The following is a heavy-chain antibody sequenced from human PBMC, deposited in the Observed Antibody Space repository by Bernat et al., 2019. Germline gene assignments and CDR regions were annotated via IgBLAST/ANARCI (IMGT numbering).Heavy chain of an antibody. J-gene: IGHJ6*03. V-gene: IGHV3-66*03. CDR3: AKDGKYSSSWYPPSYYYYYMDV. CDR2: IYSGGST. CDR1: GFTVSNNY. Sequence: EVQLVESGGDLIQPGGSLRLSCAASGFTVSNNYMNWVRQAPGKGLEWVSLIYSGGSTCYADSVKGRFTISRDSSKNTLYLQMNSLRAEDTAVYYCAKDGKYSSSWYPPSYYYYYMDVWGKGTTVTVSS. D-gene: IGHD6-13*01.